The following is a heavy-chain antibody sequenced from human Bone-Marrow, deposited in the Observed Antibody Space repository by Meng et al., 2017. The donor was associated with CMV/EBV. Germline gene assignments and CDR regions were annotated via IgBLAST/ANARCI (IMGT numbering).Heavy chain of an antibody. CDR2: ISSSSSYI. CDR1: GFTFSSYS. J-gene: IGHJ4*02. V-gene: IGHV3-21*01. CDR3: AMGRTGEWWGRFDY. D-gene: IGHD7-27*01. Sequence: GESLKISCAASGFTFSSYSMNWVRQAPGKGLEWVSSISSSSSYIYYADSVKGRFTISRDNAKNSLYLQMNSLRAEDTAVYYCAMGRTGEWWGRFDYWGQGTLVTVSS.